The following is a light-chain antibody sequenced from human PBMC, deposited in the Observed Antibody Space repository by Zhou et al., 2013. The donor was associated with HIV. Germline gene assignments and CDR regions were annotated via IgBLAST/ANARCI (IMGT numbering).Light chain of an antibody. J-gene: IGKJ4*01. Sequence: DIQMTQSPSSLSASVGDRVTITCRASQSISSYLNWYQQKPEKAPKLLIYAASSLQSGVPSRFSGSGSGAEFTLTISCLQSEDFATYFCQHYSAYPLAFGGGTKVEIK. CDR2: AAS. CDR3: QHYSAYPLA. CDR1: QSISSY. V-gene: IGKV1-39*01.